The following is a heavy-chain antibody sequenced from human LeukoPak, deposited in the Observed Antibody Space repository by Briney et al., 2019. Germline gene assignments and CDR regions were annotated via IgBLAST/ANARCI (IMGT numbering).Heavy chain of an antibody. CDR3: ARVGRGLRLTLQYFDY. CDR2: IYYSGST. D-gene: IGHD4-17*01. CDR1: GGSISSYY. Sequence: SETLSLTCTVSGGSISSYYWSWIRQPPGKGLEWIGYIYYSGSTNYNPSLKSRVTISVDTSKNQFSLKLSSVTAADTAVYYCARVGRGLRLTLQYFDYWGQGTLVTVSS. V-gene: IGHV4-59*12. J-gene: IGHJ4*02.